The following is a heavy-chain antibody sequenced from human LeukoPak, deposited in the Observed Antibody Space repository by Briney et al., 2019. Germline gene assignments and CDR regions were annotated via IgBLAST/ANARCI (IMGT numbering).Heavy chain of an antibody. CDR3: ARSTIFGVVITHFDY. D-gene: IGHD3-3*01. Sequence: GGSLRLSCVASGFPFSSYWMTWVRQAPGKGLEWVAVIWYDGSNKYYADSVKGRFTISRDNSKSTLYLQMNSLRAEDTAVYYCARSTIFGVVITHFDYWGQGTLVTVSS. J-gene: IGHJ4*02. V-gene: IGHV3-33*08. CDR2: IWYDGSNK. CDR1: GFPFSSYW.